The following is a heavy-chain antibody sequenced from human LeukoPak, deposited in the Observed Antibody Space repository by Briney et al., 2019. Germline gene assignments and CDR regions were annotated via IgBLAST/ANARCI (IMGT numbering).Heavy chain of an antibody. Sequence: GGSLRLSCAASGFTFSSYWMHWVRQAPGKGLVWVSRINSDGSSTSYADSVKGRFTISRDNAKNTLYLQMNNLRAEDTAVYYCAKDGVPSRYFGRNYFDYWGQGALVTVSS. CDR1: GFTFSSYW. D-gene: IGHD3-9*01. CDR2: INSDGSST. V-gene: IGHV3-74*01. J-gene: IGHJ4*02. CDR3: AKDGVPSRYFGRNYFDY.